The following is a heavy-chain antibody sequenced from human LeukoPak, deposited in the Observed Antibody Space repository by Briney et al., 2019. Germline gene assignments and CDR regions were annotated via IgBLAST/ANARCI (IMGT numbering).Heavy chain of an antibody. CDR3: ARDHPILLWFGERTYYFDY. J-gene: IGHJ4*02. D-gene: IGHD3-10*01. V-gene: IGHV3-74*01. Sequence: GGSLRLSCAASGFTFSSYWMHWVRQAPGKGLVWVSRINSDGSSTSYADSVKGRFTISIDNAKNTLYLLMNSLRAEDTAVYYCARDHPILLWFGERTYYFDYWGQGTLVTVSS. CDR2: INSDGSST. CDR1: GFTFSSYW.